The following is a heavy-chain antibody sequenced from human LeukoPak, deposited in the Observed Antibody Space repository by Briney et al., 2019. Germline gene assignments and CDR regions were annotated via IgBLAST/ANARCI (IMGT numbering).Heavy chain of an antibody. J-gene: IGHJ4*02. CDR3: ARDLEDYNNYGEMAI. CDR1: GFTFRNYA. CDR2: ISTSATYT. V-gene: IGHV3-21*01. Sequence: PGGSLRLSCAVSGFTFRNYAMSWVRQAPMKGLEWVSSISTSATYTYYADSVKGRFSVSRDNAKNSLYLQMNSLRAEDTAVYFCARDLEDYNNYGEMAIWGQGTLVTVSS. D-gene: IGHD4-11*01.